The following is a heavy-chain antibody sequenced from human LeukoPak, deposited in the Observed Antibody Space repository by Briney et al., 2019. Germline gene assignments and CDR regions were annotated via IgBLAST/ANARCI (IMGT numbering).Heavy chain of an antibody. CDR1: GGSFSGYY. CDR3: ARARRDGYNYEKKIDY. V-gene: IGHV4-34*01. J-gene: IGHJ4*02. D-gene: IGHD5-24*01. Sequence: SETLSLTCAVYGGSFSGYYWSWIRQPPGKGQEWIGEINHSGSTNYNPSLKSRVTISVDTSKNQFSLKLSSVTAADTAVYYCARARRDGYNYEKKIDYWGQGTLVTVSS. CDR2: INHSGST.